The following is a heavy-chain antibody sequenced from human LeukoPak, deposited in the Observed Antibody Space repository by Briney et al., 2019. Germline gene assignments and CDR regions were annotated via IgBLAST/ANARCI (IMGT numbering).Heavy chain of an antibody. D-gene: IGHD1-26*01. J-gene: IGHJ3*02. Sequence: SETLSLTCTVSSGSLSSYYWNWIRQPAGKGLEWIGRIYTSGSTNYNPSLKSRVTISVDTSKNQFSLKLSSVTAADTAVYYCARRSGSYARAFDIWGQGTMVTVSS. V-gene: IGHV4-4*07. CDR3: ARRSGSYARAFDI. CDR2: IYTSGST. CDR1: SGSLSSYY.